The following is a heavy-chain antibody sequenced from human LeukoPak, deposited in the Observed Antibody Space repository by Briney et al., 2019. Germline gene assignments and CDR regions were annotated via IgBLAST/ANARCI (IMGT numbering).Heavy chain of an antibody. CDR3: ARGPHRNILTGYELY. D-gene: IGHD3-9*01. CDR1: GSTFTCYC. Sequence: GASVTVSCTSSGSTFTCYCMHWVRQAPGQGLEWVGWINPNSGGTNYAQKFQGRVTMTRDTSISTAYMELSRLRSDDTAVYYCARGPHRNILTGYELYWGQGTLVTVSS. J-gene: IGHJ4*02. CDR2: INPNSGGT. V-gene: IGHV1-2*02.